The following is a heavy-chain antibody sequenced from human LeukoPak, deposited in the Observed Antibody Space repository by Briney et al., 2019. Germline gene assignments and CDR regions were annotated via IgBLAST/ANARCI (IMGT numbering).Heavy chain of an antibody. D-gene: IGHD3-10*02. Sequence: GGPLRLSCAASGFTFSSYEMNWVRQAPGKGLEWVSYISSSGSTIYYADSVKGRFTISRDNAKNSLYLQMNSLRAEDTAVYYCAELSITMIGGVWGKGTTVTISS. V-gene: IGHV3-48*03. CDR2: ISSSGSTI. CDR3: AELSITMIGGV. CDR1: GFTFSSYE. J-gene: IGHJ6*04.